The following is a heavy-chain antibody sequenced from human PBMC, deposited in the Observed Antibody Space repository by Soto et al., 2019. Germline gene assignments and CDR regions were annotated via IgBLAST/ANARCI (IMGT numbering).Heavy chain of an antibody. D-gene: IGHD2-21*02. CDR3: AKEQRVSAAAGSHIVVVTAIFDY. CDR2: ISGSGGST. J-gene: IGHJ4*02. V-gene: IGHV3-23*01. CDR1: GFTFSSYA. Sequence: GGSLRLSCAASGFTFSSYAMSWVRQAPGKGLEWVSAISGSGGSTYYADSVKGRSTIPGDNSKKTLYLQMNSLRAEDTVVYYGAKEQRVSAAAGSHIVVVTAIFDYWGQGTLVTVSS.